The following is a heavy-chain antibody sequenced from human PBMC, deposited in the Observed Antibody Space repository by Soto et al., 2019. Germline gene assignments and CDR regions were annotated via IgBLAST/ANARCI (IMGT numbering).Heavy chain of an antibody. CDR2: IYWNDEQ. D-gene: IGHD6-13*01. CDR3: AHRLPGPSGYDV. Sequence: QITLKESGPTLVKPTRTLTLTCTFSGFSLTSGVVGVGWIRQPPGEALEWLALIYWNDEQYYNPSLRNRLTITRDTSKNQVVLTMTNMDPVGTATYYCAHRLPGPSGYDVWGQGTTVTVSS. CDR1: GFSLTSGVVG. J-gene: IGHJ6*02. V-gene: IGHV2-5*01.